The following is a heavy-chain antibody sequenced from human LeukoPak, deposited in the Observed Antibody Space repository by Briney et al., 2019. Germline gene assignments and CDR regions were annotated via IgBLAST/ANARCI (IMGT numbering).Heavy chain of an antibody. J-gene: IGHJ3*02. CDR1: GGSIGSYY. Sequence: KASETLSLTCTVAGGSIGSYYWSWIRQPPGKGLEWIGYIYTSGSTNYNPSLKSRVTISVDTSKNQFSLKLSSVTAADTAVYYCASHAITYYYDSSGYWDAFDIWGQGTMVTVSS. V-gene: IGHV4-4*09. CDR2: IYTSGST. D-gene: IGHD3-22*01. CDR3: ASHAITYYYDSSGYWDAFDI.